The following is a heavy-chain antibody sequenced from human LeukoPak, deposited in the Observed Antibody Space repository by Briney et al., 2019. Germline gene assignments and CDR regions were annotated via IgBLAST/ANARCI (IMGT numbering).Heavy chain of an antibody. CDR2: IYTSGST. CDR3: ARLGFDVLGSGRYYNWFDP. D-gene: IGHD3-10*01. J-gene: IGHJ5*02. Sequence: PSQTLSLTCTVSGGSISSGSYYWSWIRQPAGKGLAWIGRIYTSGSTNYNPSLKSRVTISVDTSKNQFSLKLSSVTAADTAVYYCARLGFDVLGSGRYYNWFDPWGQGTLVTVSS. CDR1: GGSISSGSYY. V-gene: IGHV4-61*02.